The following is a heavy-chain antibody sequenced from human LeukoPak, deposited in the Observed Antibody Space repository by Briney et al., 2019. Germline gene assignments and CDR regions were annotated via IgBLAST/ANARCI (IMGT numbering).Heavy chain of an antibody. D-gene: IGHD6-19*01. CDR1: GXTFSNYW. CDR3: ARGSHAPFDY. V-gene: IGHV3-7*04. Sequence: GGSLRLSCAASGXTFSNYWMSWVRQPPGRGLEWVANIKLDGSEKYYVDSVKGRFTISRDNAKNSLYLQMNSLRAEDTALYYCARGSHAPFDYWGQGTLVTVSS. CDR2: IKLDGSEK. J-gene: IGHJ4*02.